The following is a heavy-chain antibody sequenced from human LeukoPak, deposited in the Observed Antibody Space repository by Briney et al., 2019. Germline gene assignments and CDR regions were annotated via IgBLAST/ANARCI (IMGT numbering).Heavy chain of an antibody. V-gene: IGHV3-33*01. CDR3: ARDMRYCSSTSCYLHYGMDV. CDR2: IWYDESNK. Sequence: GGSLRLSCAASGFTFSDFGMHWVRQAPGKGLEWVAVIWYDESNKYYADSVRGRFTISRDNAKNSLYLQMNSLRAEDTAVYYCARDMRYCSSTSCYLHYGMDVWGQGTTVTVSS. J-gene: IGHJ6*02. CDR1: GFTFSDFG. D-gene: IGHD2-2*01.